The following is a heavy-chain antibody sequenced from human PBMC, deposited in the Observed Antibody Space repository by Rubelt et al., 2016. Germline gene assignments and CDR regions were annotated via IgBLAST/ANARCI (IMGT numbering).Heavy chain of an antibody. CDR2: ISYDGSNK. Sequence: QVQLVESGGGVVQPGRSLRLSCAASGFTFSSYAMHWVRQAPGKWLEWVAVISYDGSNKYYADSVKGRFTSSRVNSSNSLYLQMNSLRAEDTAVYYCAGEMSSGSGPSYVYAFDIWGQGTMVTVSS. V-gene: IGHV3-30*04. CDR3: AGEMSSGSGPSYVYAFDI. J-gene: IGHJ3*02. CDR1: GFTFSSYA. D-gene: IGHD3-10*01.